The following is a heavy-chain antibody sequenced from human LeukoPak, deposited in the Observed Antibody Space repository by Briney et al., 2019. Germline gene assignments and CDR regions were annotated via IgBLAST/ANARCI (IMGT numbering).Heavy chain of an antibody. CDR2: IYYSGST. Sequence: SQTLSLTCTVSGGSISSGGYYWSWIRQHPGKGLEWIGYIYYSGSTYYNPALKSRVTISVDTSKNQFSLKLSSVTAADTAVYYCARDLAGGLAGMAVWGQGTTVTVSS. J-gene: IGHJ6*02. V-gene: IGHV4-31*03. CDR3: ARDLAGGLAGMAV. CDR1: GGSISSGGYY. D-gene: IGHD2-15*01.